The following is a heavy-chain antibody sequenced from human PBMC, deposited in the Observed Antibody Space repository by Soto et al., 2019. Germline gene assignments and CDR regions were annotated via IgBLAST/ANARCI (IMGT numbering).Heavy chain of an antibody. CDR2: VSGDGTNT. V-gene: IGHV3-23*01. Sequence: PGGSLRLSCVVSGLTSSGAGTAWVRQAPGRGLDWVSSVSGDGTNTHYAASVKGRSSIPRDNSKNMVYLQMNTLRADDTAMYFCAKDAGGSEEMFGYWGQGVQVTVSS. CDR3: AKDAGGSEEMFGY. D-gene: IGHD3-16*01. CDR1: GLTSSGAG. J-gene: IGHJ4*02.